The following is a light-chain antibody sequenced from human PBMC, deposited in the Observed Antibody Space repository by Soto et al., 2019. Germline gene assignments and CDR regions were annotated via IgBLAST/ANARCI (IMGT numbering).Light chain of an antibody. J-gene: IGKJ1*01. CDR1: QSISTN. CDR2: GAS. V-gene: IGKV3-15*01. CDR3: QQYNNWPPWT. Sequence: EIVMTQAPATLSVSPGERATLSCRASQSISTNLAWYQQKPGQAPRLLIYGASTRATGIPTRFSGSGSGTEFTLTISSLQSEDFAVYYWQQYNNWPPWTFGRGTKVDIK.